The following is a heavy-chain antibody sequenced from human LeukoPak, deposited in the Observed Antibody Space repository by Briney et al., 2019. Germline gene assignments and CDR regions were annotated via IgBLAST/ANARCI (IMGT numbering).Heavy chain of an antibody. CDR1: GYSISSGYY. Sequence: SETLSLTCTVSGYSISSGYYWGWIRQPPGKGLEWIGRIYHSGSTYYNPSLKSRVTISVDTSKNQFSLKLSSVTAADTAVYYCARDLDCSSTSCYAGALFDYWGQGTLVTVSS. CDR3: ARDLDCSSTSCYAGALFDY. CDR2: IYHSGST. V-gene: IGHV4-38-2*02. J-gene: IGHJ4*02. D-gene: IGHD2-2*01.